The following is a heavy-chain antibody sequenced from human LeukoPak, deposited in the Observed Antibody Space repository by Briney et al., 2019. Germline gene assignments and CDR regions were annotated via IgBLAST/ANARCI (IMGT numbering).Heavy chain of an antibody. J-gene: IGHJ6*02. CDR2: IWYDGSNK. CDR1: GFTFSSYG. V-gene: IGHV3-33*01. CDR3: ARDRGYFDWLLGDYYYGMDV. D-gene: IGHD3-9*01. Sequence: PGGSLRLPCAASGFTFSSYGMHWVRQAPGKGLEWVAVIWYDGSNKYYADSVKGRFTISRDNSKNTLYLQMNSLRAEDTAVYYCARDRGYFDWLLGDYYYGMDVWGQGTTVTVSS.